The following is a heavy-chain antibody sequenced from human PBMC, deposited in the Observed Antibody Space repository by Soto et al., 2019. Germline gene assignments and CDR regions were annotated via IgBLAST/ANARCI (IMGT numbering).Heavy chain of an antibody. V-gene: IGHV4-4*07. D-gene: IGHD6-13*01. Sequence: QVQLQESGPGLVKPSETLSLTCTVSGGSISNYYWTWIRQPAGKGLEWIGRIYTSGSTNFNPSLKSRVTMSVDTSKNHFSLKLCSVTAADTAVYYCARQKTGSSSWYDYWGQGTLVTVSP. CDR1: GGSISNYY. CDR3: ARQKTGSSSWYDY. CDR2: IYTSGST. J-gene: IGHJ4*02.